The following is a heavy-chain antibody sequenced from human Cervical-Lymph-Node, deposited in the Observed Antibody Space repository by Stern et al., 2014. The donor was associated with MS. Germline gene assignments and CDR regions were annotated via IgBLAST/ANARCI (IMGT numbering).Heavy chain of an antibody. V-gene: IGHV4-59*11. CDR1: GASIDHHF. CDR2: NYYSGTT. Sequence: QVQLQESGPGLLRPSETLSLTCTVSGASIDHHFWSWIRQPPGKGLEWIGYNYYSGTTNYNASLKGRVAISIDTSRTQFSLRLSSVTAADTAVYYCARATDLWGQGTLVAVSS. CDR3: ARATDL. J-gene: IGHJ5*02.